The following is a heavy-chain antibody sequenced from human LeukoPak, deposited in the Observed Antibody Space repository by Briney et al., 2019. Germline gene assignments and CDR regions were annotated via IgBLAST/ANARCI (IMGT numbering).Heavy chain of an antibody. D-gene: IGHD1-1*01. CDR1: GGSFSDYY. J-gene: IGHJ6*02. CDR3: ARLRSGTTGTDPTDYYYGMDV. Sequence: PSETLSLTCAVSGGSFSDYYWNWIRQPPGKGLEWIGEINHSGSTNYNPSLKSRVTISVATSKNQFSLKLSSVTAADTAVYYCARLRSGTTGTDPTDYYYGMDVWGQGTTVTVSS. CDR2: INHSGST. V-gene: IGHV4-34*01.